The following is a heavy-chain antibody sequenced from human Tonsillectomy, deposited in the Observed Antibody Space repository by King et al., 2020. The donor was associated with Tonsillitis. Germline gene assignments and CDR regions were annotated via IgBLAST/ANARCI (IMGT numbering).Heavy chain of an antibody. CDR1: GFTFSGSV. J-gene: IGHJ4*02. CDR3: TTQNDH. V-gene: IGHV3-73*02. Sequence: DVQLVESGGGLVQPGGSLKLSCVVSGFTFSGSVMHWVRQSSGKGLEWVGRIRTKANNYATAYAASVEGRFTISRDDSKKTAYLQMNSLKTEDTAVYYCTTQNDHWGQGTLVTVSS. CDR2: IRTKANNYAT.